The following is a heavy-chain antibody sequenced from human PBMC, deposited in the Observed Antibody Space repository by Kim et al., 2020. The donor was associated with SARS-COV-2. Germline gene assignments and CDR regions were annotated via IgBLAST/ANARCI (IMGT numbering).Heavy chain of an antibody. CDR2: NK. J-gene: IGHJ4*02. Sequence: NKYYANSVKGRFTISRDNSKNTLYLQMNSLRAEDTAVYYCEKDRNYDFDYWGQGTLVTVSS. D-gene: IGHD1-7*01. V-gene: IGHV3-30*02. CDR3: EKDRNYDFDY.